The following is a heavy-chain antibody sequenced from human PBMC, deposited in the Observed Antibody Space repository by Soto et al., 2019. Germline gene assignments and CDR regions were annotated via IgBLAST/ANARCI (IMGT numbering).Heavy chain of an antibody. CDR3: ARLQTTGFNWFDP. J-gene: IGHJ5*02. Sequence: SETLSLTCTVSGGSISSYYWSWIRQPPGKGLEWIGYIYYSGSTNYNPSLKSRVTISVDTSKNQFSLKLSSVTAVDTAVYYCARLQTTGFNWFDPWGQGTLVTVSS. V-gene: IGHV4-59*08. CDR1: GGSISSYY. D-gene: IGHD1-7*01. CDR2: IYYSGST.